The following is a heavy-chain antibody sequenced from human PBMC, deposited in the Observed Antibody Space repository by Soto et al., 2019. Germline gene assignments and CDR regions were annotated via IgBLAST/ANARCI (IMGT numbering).Heavy chain of an antibody. CDR1: GYTFTSYG. CDR3: AIESAVAALDP. CDR2: ISAYNGNT. J-gene: IGHJ5*02. Sequence: QVQLVQSGAEVKKPGASVKVSCKASGYTFTSYGISWVRQAPGQGLEWMGWISAYNGNTNYAQKLQGRVTMTTDTSTSTAYMELMSLRSDEPGVYYGAIESAVAALDPWGQGTRVTVSS. D-gene: IGHD6-19*01. V-gene: IGHV1-18*01.